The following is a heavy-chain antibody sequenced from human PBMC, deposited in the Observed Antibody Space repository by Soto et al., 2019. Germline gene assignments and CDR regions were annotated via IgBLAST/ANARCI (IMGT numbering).Heavy chain of an antibody. D-gene: IGHD3-3*01. Sequence: QVQLVESGGGVVQPGGSLRLSCAASGFTFSSYGMHWVRQAPGKGLQWVALVWYDGSNQYYADSVKGRVTISRDNSKNTLRLHRNSPGAEGTAVYFCARGRQFWGGSYVVFAYKYGMDVWGQGTTVTVSS. CDR3: ARGRQFWGGSYVVFAYKYGMDV. CDR1: GFTFSSYG. J-gene: IGHJ6*02. V-gene: IGHV3-33*01. CDR2: VWYDGSNQ.